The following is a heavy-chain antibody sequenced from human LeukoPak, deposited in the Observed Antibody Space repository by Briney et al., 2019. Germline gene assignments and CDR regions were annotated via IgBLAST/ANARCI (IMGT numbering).Heavy chain of an antibody. CDR2: IYYRGTT. CDR3: ARHDYYGSLNWFDP. D-gene: IGHD3-10*01. V-gene: IGHV4-39*01. Sequence: PSETLSLTCIVSGGSLNSPNYYWGWIHQPPGKGLEWIGTIYYRGTTYYNPSLKSRLTISVDMSKNQFSLNLTSVTAADTAVYYCARHDYYGSLNWFDPWGQGTLITVSS. CDR1: GGSLNSPNYY. J-gene: IGHJ5*02.